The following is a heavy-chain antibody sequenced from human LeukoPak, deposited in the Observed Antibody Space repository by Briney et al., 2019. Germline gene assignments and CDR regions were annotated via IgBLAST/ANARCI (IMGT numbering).Heavy chain of an antibody. D-gene: IGHD3-22*01. CDR1: GGSISSGDYY. J-gene: IGHJ4*02. CDR2: IYYSGST. Sequence: SETLSLTCTVSGGSISSGDYYWSWIRQPPGKGLEWIGYIYYSGSTYYNPSLKSRVTISVDTPKNQFSLKLSSVTAADTAVYYCARAVVLYYFDYWGQGTLVTVSS. V-gene: IGHV4-30-4*02. CDR3: ARAVVLYYFDY.